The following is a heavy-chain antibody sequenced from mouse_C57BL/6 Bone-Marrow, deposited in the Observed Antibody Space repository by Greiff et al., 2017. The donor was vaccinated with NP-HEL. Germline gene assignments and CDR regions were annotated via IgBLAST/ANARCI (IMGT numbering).Heavy chain of an antibody. CDR3: ARWGLQWYFDV. V-gene: IGHV1-80*01. CDR2: IYPGDGDT. CDR1: GYAFSSYW. Sequence: VQLQQSGAELVKPGASVKISCKASGYAFSSYWMNWVEQRPGKGLEWIGQIYPGDGDTNYNGKFKGKATLTADKSSSTAYMQLSSLTSEDSAVYFCARWGLQWYFDVWGTGTTVTVSS. J-gene: IGHJ1*03. D-gene: IGHD3-1*01.